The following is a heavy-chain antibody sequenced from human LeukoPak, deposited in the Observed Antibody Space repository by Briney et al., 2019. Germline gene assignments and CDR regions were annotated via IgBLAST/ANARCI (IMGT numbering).Heavy chain of an antibody. J-gene: IGHJ4*02. V-gene: IGHV3-11*01. D-gene: IGHD5-24*01. CDR2: ISSSSSTI. Sequence: GGSLRLSCTASGFTFSDYYMSWIRQAPGQGLEWVSYISSSSSTINYADYVKGRFTISTDNSKNSQYLEMNSLRAEDTAVYYCSSGERATPFDYWGQGTLGTVSS. CDR1: GFTFSDYY. CDR3: SSGERATPFDY.